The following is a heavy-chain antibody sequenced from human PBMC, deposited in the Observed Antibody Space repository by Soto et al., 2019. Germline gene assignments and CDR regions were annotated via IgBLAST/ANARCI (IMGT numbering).Heavy chain of an antibody. D-gene: IGHD5-18*01. CDR2: SHQSGNT. CDR3: ATRDTGRVY. V-gene: IGHV4-4*02. Sequence: QVQLQESGPGLVKPSGTLSPTCAVSGVSIGSHDWWPWVRQPPGKGLERIGESHQSGNTNYNSSLESRVTISLGKSKNRFSLQLSSVTVADTAVYYCATRDTGRVYWGQGTRVTVSS. J-gene: IGHJ4*02. CDR1: GVSIGSHDW.